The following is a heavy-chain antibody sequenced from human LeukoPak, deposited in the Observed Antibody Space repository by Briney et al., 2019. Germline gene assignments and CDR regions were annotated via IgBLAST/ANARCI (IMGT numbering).Heavy chain of an antibody. Sequence: PSETLSLTCTVSGVSISSSSYNWGWLRQPPGKGREWSGSIYYSGSTYYDPSLKSRITIKVDTSKNQFSLKLSSVTAEDTAVYYCARDGPYSGSSSIDYWSQGPLVTVSS. D-gene: IGHD1-26*01. J-gene: IGHJ4*02. CDR1: GVSISSSSYN. CDR2: IYYSGST. V-gene: IGHV4-39*07. CDR3: ARDGPYSGSSSIDY.